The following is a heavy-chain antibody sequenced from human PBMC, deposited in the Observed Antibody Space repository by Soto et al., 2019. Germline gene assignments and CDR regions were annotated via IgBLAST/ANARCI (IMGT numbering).Heavy chain of an antibody. V-gene: IGHV1-58*01. CDR2: IVVGSGNT. Sequence: SVKVSCKASGFTFTSSAVQWVRRARGQRLEWIGWIVVGSGNTNYAQKFQERVTITRDMSTSTAYMELSSLRSEDTAVYYCAAGVGGELRFLEWLLPGYYGMDVWGQGTTVTV. CDR1: GFTFTSSA. CDR3: AAGVGGELRFLEWLLPGYYGMDV. D-gene: IGHD3-3*01. J-gene: IGHJ6*02.